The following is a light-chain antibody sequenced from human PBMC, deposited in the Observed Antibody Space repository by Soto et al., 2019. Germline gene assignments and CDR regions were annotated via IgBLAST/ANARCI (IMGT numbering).Light chain of an antibody. J-gene: IGLJ2*01. V-gene: IGLV2-14*03. CDR3: SSYTTNTTPV. CDR1: SSDVGAYNY. CDR2: DVT. Sequence: QSVLTQPASVSGSPGQSITISCTGTSSDVGAYNYVSWYQHHPGKAPKLIIFDVTIRPSGVSNRFSGSKSGNTASLTISGLQAEDEADYCCSSYTTNTTPVFGGGTKLTVL.